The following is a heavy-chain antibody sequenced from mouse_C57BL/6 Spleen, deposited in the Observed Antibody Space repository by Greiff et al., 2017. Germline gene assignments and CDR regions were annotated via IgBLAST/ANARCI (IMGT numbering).Heavy chain of an antibody. CDR2: IYPRSGNT. V-gene: IGHV1-81*01. J-gene: IGHJ4*01. CDR1: GYTFTSYG. CDR3: ARGGKGDYAMDY. D-gene: IGHD2-1*01. Sequence: VQLQQSGAELARPGASVKLSCKASGYTFTSYGISWVKQRTGQGLEWIGEIYPRSGNTYYTEKFKGKATLTADKASSTAYMELRSLTSEDSAVYFCARGGKGDYAMDYWGQGTSVTVSS.